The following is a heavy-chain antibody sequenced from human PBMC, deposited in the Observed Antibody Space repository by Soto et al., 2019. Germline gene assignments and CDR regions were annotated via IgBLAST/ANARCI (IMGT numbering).Heavy chain of an antibody. Sequence: GGSLILSCAASGFTLSNYAMTWVRQAPGKGLEWVSTIGSGGDSTYYADAVKGRFTISRDNSKNTLYLQMNSLRGEDTAVYYCAKDPYSGASFMRAVDYWGQGTLVTVSS. V-gene: IGHV3-23*01. J-gene: IGHJ4*02. CDR2: IGSGGDST. CDR3: AKDPYSGASFMRAVDY. CDR1: GFTLSNYA. D-gene: IGHD6-19*01.